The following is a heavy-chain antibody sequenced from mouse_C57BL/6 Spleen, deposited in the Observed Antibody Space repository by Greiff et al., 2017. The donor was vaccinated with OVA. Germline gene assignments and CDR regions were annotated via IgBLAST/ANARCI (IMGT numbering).Heavy chain of an antibody. J-gene: IGHJ1*03. D-gene: IGHD1-1*01. V-gene: IGHV1-7*01. Sequence: VQLQQSGAELAKPGASVKLSCKASGYTFTSYWMHWVKQRPGQGLEWIGYINPSSGYTKYNQKFKDKATWTADKSSSTAYMQLSSLTYEDSAVYYCARFEDYYGSSPLYFDVWGTGTTVTVSS. CDR1: GYTFTSYW. CDR2: INPSSGYT. CDR3: ARFEDYYGSSPLYFDV.